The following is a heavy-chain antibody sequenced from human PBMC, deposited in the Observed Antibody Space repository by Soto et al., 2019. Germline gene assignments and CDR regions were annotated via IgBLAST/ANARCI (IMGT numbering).Heavy chain of an antibody. Sequence: QVQLQQWGAGLLKPSETLSLTCAVYGGYFSGYQWSWIRQTPGKGLEWIGEINDSGNINYNPALKSRVSIFVDTAKKQISLKLSSVTDADTAVYYCARGLILWFGELSRRGGYYYYMDVWGKGTTVTVSS. D-gene: IGHD3-10*01. CDR1: GGYFSGYQ. J-gene: IGHJ6*03. CDR3: ARGLILWFGELSRRGGYYYYMDV. V-gene: IGHV4-34*01. CDR2: INDSGNI.